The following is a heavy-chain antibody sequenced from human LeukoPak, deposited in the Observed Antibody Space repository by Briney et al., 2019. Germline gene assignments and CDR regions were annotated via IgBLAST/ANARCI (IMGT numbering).Heavy chain of an antibody. CDR2: ISYDGSNK. V-gene: IGHV3-30*04. J-gene: IGHJ5*02. CDR1: GFTFSSYA. Sequence: PGRSLRLSCAASGFTFSSYAMHWVRQAPGKGLEWVAVISYDGSNKYYADSVKDRFTISRDNSKNTLYLQMNSLRAEDTAVYYCARVIPGPGDTAMVPWGQGTLVTVSS. D-gene: IGHD5-18*01. CDR3: ARVIPGPGDTAMVP.